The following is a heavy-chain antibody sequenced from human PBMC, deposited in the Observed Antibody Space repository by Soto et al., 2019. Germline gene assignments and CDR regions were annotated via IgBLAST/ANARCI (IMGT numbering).Heavy chain of an antibody. V-gene: IGHV1-24*01. CDR3: ATHSGTTGTTDYYYYYMDV. J-gene: IGHJ6*03. Sequence: ASVKVSCKVSGYTLTELSMHWVRQAPGKGLEWMGGFDPEDGETIYAQKFQGRVTMTEDTSTDTAYMELSSLRSEDTAVYYCATHSGTTGTTDYYYYYMDVWGKGTTVTVSS. CDR2: FDPEDGET. CDR1: GYTLTELS. D-gene: IGHD1-1*01.